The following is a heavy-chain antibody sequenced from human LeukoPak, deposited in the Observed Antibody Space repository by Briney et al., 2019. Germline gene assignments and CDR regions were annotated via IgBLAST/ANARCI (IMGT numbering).Heavy chain of an antibody. J-gene: IGHJ4*02. CDR1: GFTFSTYC. CDR3: VRDFRSTDY. D-gene: IGHD5/OR15-5a*01. V-gene: IGHV3-74*01. CDR2: ICPDGTVT. Sequence: GGSLRLSCAASGFTFSTYCMHWVRQAPGKGPMWVSRICPDGTVTSYADSVKARFIISRDNARNTVYLQMNSLRVEDTAVYYCVRDFRSTDYWGQGTLVTVSS.